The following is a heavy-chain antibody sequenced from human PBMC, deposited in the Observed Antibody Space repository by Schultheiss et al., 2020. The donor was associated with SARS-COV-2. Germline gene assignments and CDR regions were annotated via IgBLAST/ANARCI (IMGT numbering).Heavy chain of an antibody. V-gene: IGHV3-33*05. Sequence: GGSLRLSCAASGFTFSSYGMHWVRQAPGKGLEWVAVISYDGSNKYYADSVKGRFTISRDNSKNTLYLQMNSLRAEDTAVYYCARENCSGGSCYSLPGPRNSDAVDIWGQGTMVTVS. CDR1: GFTFSSYG. D-gene: IGHD2-15*01. CDR3: ARENCSGGSCYSLPGPRNSDAVDI. CDR2: ISYDGSNK. J-gene: IGHJ3*02.